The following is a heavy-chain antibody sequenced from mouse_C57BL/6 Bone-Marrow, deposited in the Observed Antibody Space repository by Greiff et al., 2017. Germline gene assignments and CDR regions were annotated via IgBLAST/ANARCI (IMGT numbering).Heavy chain of an antibody. J-gene: IGHJ1*03. CDR2: IDPNRGGT. D-gene: IGHD2-1*01. Sequence: QVQLQQPGAELVKPGASVKLSCKASGYTFTSYWMHWVKQRPGRGLEWIGRIDPNRGGTKYNEKFKSKATLTVDKPSSTAYLQRSSLTSEDSSVYYCAHGNYVYWYFAVWGTGTTVTVSS. CDR1: GYTFTSYW. CDR3: AHGNYVYWYFAV. V-gene: IGHV1-72*01.